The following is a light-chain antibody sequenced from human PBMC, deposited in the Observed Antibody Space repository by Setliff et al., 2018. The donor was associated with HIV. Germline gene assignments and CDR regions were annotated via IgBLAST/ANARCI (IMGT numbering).Light chain of an antibody. CDR2: DVS. J-gene: IGLJ1*01. CDR1: SSDVGGYNY. CDR3: TSYSSNTTLGI. V-gene: IGLV2-14*03. Sequence: LTQPASVSGSPGQSITISCSGTSSDVGGYNYVSWYQQHPGKAPKLMIYDVSNRPSGVSNRFSGSKSGNTASLTISGLQAEDEADYYCTSYSSNTTLGIFGAGTKVTVL.